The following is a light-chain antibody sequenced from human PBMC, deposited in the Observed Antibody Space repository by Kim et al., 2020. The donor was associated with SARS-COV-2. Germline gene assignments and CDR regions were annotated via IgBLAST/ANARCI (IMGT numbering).Light chain of an antibody. CDR3: QVRDNGSDHIV. J-gene: IGLJ2*01. CDR2: HDT. V-gene: IGLV3-21*04. CDR1: NIGSKR. Sequence: SYELTQPPSVSVAPGETARMTCGGTNIGSKRVHWYRQMPGQAPVLVIYHDTDRPSGIPERLSGSKSGDTATLTISMVVAGDEADYYCQVRDNGSDHIVFGGGTQLTVL.